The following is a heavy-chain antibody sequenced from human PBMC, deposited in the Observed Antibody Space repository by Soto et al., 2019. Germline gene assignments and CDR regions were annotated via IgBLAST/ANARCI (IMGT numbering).Heavy chain of an antibody. Sequence: PSETLSLTGTVSGGSISSYYWSWIRQPPGKGLEWIGYIYYSGSTNYNPSLKSRVTLSVDTSKNQFSLKLSSVTAADPAVYYCARAGYYDILTGYSPLFDYWPQGTLVTVS. CDR3: ARAGYYDILTGYSPLFDY. CDR1: GGSISSYY. CDR2: IYYSGST. J-gene: IGHJ4*02. V-gene: IGHV4-59*01. D-gene: IGHD3-9*01.